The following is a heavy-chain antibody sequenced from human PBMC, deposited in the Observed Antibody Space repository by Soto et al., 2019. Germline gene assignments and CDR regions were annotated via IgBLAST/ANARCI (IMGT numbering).Heavy chain of an antibody. J-gene: IGHJ4*02. D-gene: IGHD4-17*01. CDR2: ISGSGGST. Sequence: GGSLRLSCAASGFTFSSYAVSWVRQAPGKGPEWVSAISGSGGSTYYADSVKGRFTISRDNSKNTLYLQMNSLRAEDTAVYYCAKARAYGDYGYWGQGTLVTVSS. CDR1: GFTFSSYA. V-gene: IGHV3-23*01. CDR3: AKARAYGDYGY.